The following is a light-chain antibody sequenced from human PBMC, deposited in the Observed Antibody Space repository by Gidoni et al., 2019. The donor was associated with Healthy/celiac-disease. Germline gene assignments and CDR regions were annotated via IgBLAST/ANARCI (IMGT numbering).Light chain of an antibody. CDR1: QSVSSSY. Sequence: ELVLTQSPGPLSLSPGERATLSCRASQSVSSSYLTWYQQKPGQAPRLLIYGASSRATGIPDRFSGSGSGTDFTLTIIRLEPEDFAVYYCQQYGSSPPLTFGGGTKVEIK. J-gene: IGKJ4*01. CDR3: QQYGSSPPLT. V-gene: IGKV3-20*01. CDR2: GAS.